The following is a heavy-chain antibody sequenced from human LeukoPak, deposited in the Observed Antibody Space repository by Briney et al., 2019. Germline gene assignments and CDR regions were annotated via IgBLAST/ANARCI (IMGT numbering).Heavy chain of an antibody. CDR3: ARDISLFDT. D-gene: IGHD3-9*01. Sequence: AGSLRLSCAASGFTFRSYEMNWVRQAPGKGLEWVSYISSSGSTIYYADSVKGRFTISRDNAKNSLYLQMNSLRAEDTAVYYCARDISLFDTWGQGTMVTVSS. CDR1: GFTFRSYE. V-gene: IGHV3-48*03. CDR2: ISSSGSTI. J-gene: IGHJ3*02.